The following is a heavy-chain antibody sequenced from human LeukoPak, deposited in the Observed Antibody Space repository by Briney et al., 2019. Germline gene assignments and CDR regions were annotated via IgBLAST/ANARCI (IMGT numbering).Heavy chain of an antibody. Sequence: PGGSLRLSCAASGFTFTNNWMHWVRQAPTRGLVWVSRISHDGSSTNYADSVKGRFTISRDNSKNTLYLQMNSLRAEDTAVYYCAKSGTSWPWGFDPWGQGTLVTVSS. D-gene: IGHD2-2*01. V-gene: IGHV3-74*01. J-gene: IGHJ5*02. CDR2: ISHDGSST. CDR3: AKSGTSWPWGFDP. CDR1: GFTFTNNW.